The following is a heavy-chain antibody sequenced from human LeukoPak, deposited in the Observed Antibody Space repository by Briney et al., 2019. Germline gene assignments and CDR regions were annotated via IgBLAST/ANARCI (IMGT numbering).Heavy chain of an antibody. Sequence: GGSLRLSCAASGFTFSSYGMHWVRQAPGKGLEWVAVISYDGSNKYYADSVKGRFTISRDNSKNTLYLQMNSLRAEDTAVYYCAKGVYSSGWYVLDYWGQGTLVTVSS. CDR2: ISYDGSNK. J-gene: IGHJ4*02. V-gene: IGHV3-30*18. D-gene: IGHD6-19*01. CDR3: AKGVYSSGWYVLDY. CDR1: GFTFSSYG.